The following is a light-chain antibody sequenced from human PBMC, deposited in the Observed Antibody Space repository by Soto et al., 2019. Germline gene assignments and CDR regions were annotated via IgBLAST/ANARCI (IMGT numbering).Light chain of an antibody. Sequence: ETVLSQSPCTLSLSPGERATLSCRASQSVGGSFLAWYQQRPGQAPRLLIYHTSYRATGIPDRFSGSGSGTDFTLTISRLEPEDFAVYYCQQRTNWPPAFGQGTRLEI. CDR2: HTS. V-gene: IGKV3D-20*02. J-gene: IGKJ5*01. CDR3: QQRTNWPPA. CDR1: QSVGGSF.